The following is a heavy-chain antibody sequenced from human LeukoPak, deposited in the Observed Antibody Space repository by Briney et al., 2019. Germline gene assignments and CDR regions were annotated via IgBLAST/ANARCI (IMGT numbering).Heavy chain of an antibody. CDR2: INHSGST. V-gene: IGHV4-34*01. D-gene: IGHD3-10*01. CDR1: GGSISGGSYY. Sequence: SETLSLTCTVSGGSISGGSYYWSWIRQPPGKGLEWIGEINHSGSTNYNPSLKSRVTISVDTSKNQFSLKLSSVTAADTAVYYCARLIRRFGAFNWFDPWGQGTLVTVSS. CDR3: ARLIRRFGAFNWFDP. J-gene: IGHJ5*02.